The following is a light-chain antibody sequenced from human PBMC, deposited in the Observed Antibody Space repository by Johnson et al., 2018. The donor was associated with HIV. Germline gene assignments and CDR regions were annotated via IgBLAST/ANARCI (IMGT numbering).Light chain of an antibody. CDR1: SSNIGKNS. J-gene: IGLJ1*01. Sequence: QSVLTQPPSVSAAPGQKVTIPCSGSSSNIGKNSVSWYQQLPGTAPKLLIYESNKRPSGIPDRFSGSKSGTSATLGITGLQTGDEADYYCGTWDTRLSVLYVFGSGTKVPVL. V-gene: IGLV1-51*02. CDR3: GTWDTRLSVLYV. CDR2: ESN.